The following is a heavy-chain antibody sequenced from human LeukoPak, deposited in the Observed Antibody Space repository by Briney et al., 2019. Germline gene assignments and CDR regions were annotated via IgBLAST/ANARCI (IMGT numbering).Heavy chain of an antibody. D-gene: IGHD1-1*01. J-gene: IGHJ4*02. CDR1: GFTFSSYW. CDR2: IHQDGSEK. Sequence: GESLRLSCAASGFTFSSYWMSWVRQAPGKGLESVANIHQDGSEKYYVDSVKGRFTISRDNAKNSLYLQMNSLRAEDTAVYYCARIRNWNDYFVWGQGTLVTVSS. CDR3: ARIRNWNDYFV. V-gene: IGHV3-7*01.